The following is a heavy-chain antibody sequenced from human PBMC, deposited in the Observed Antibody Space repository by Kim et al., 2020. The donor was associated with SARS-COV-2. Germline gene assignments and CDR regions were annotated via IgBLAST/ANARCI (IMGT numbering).Heavy chain of an antibody. CDR3: ARVYGTLTTGYFDY. J-gene: IGHJ4*01. V-gene: IGHV1-46*01. CDR2: IIPSGGAT. CDR1: GYTFTSYY. Sequence: ASVKVSCKASGYTFTSYYIHWMRQAPGQGLEWMGVIIPSGGATSYAQKFQGRVTMTRDTSTSTVYMELSSLRSEDTALHYCARVYGTLTTGYFDYWGQG. D-gene: IGHD4-17*01.